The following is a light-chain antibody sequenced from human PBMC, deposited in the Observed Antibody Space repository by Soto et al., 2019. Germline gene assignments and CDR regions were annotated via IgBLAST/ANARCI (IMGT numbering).Light chain of an antibody. CDR2: GVS. J-gene: IGLJ1*01. CDR3: CSYAGSYTHV. CDR1: SSDVGGYNY. Sequence: QSALTQPRSVSGSPGQSVTLSCTGTSSDVGGYNYFSWYQQHPGKAPKLMIYGVSKRPSGVPDRFSGSKSGNTASLTISGLQAEDEADYYGCSYAGSYTHVFGTGTKLTVL. V-gene: IGLV2-11*01.